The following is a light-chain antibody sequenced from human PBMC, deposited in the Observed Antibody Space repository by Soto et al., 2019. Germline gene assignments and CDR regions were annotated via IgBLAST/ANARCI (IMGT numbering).Light chain of an antibody. V-gene: IGKV3-15*01. J-gene: IGKJ1*01. Sequence: EIVMTQSTDTLSVSPGEGATLSYRASQSVISKLAWYQQKPGQAPRLLIYGASTRATGIPARFSGSGSGTEFTLIISSLQSEDSAVYYCQQYNSWLWTFGQGTKVDIK. CDR2: GAS. CDR1: QSVISK. CDR3: QQYNSWLWT.